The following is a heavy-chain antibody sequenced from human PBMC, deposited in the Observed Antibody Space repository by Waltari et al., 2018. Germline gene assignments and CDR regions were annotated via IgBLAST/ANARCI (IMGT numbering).Heavy chain of an antibody. D-gene: IGHD4-17*01. CDR1: GGSISSSSYY. CDR2: IYYNGRT. Sequence: QLQLQESGPGLVKPSETLSLTCTVSGGSISSSSYYWGWIRQPPGKGLGWIGSIYYNGRTYYNPSLKSRGTISLDTTKNQGALKLSSVTAADTAVYYCARESDGDPDYWGQGTLVTVSS. CDR3: ARESDGDPDY. V-gene: IGHV4-39*07. J-gene: IGHJ4*02.